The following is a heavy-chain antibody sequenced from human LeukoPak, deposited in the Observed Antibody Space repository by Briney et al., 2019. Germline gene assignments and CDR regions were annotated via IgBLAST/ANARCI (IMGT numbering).Heavy chain of an antibody. CDR1: GYTFTGYY. CDR3: AREVVVAATGAFDI. J-gene: IGHJ3*02. Sequence: ASVKVSCKASGYTFTGYYMHWVRQAPGQGHEWMGWINPNSGGTNYAQKFQGRVTMTRETSISTAYMELSRLRSDDTAVYYCAREVVVAATGAFDIWGQGTMVTVSS. CDR2: INPNSGGT. D-gene: IGHD2-15*01. V-gene: IGHV1-2*02.